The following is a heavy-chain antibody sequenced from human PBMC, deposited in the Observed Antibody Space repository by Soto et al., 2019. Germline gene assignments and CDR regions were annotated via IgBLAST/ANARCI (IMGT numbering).Heavy chain of an antibody. CDR2: IYWDDDK. CDR3: AHVLVVVANYGMDV. CDR1: GFSLSTSGVG. V-gene: IGHV2-5*02. Sequence: QITLKESGPTLVKPTQTLTLTCTFSGFSLSTSGVGVGWIRQPPGKALEWLALIYWDDDKRYSPSLKSRLTITKDTAKSQVCLTMSNMDPVYTATYYCAHVLVVVANYGMDVWCQGTTVTVSS. D-gene: IGHD2-15*01. J-gene: IGHJ6*02.